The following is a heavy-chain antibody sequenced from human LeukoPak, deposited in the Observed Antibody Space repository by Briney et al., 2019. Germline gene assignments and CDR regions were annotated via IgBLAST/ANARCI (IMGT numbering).Heavy chain of an antibody. V-gene: IGHV3-73*01. CDR3: SSTSAEGFAY. CDR1: GFTFSGSA. D-gene: IGHD1-26*01. Sequence: GGSMKLSCGASGFTFSGSAMRWVRQASGKGLEWVGRIRSKANSYATAYAASVKGRFTISRDDSKNTAYLQMNSLKTEDTAVYYCSSTSAEGFAYWGQGTLVTVSS. CDR2: IRSKANSYAT. J-gene: IGHJ4*02.